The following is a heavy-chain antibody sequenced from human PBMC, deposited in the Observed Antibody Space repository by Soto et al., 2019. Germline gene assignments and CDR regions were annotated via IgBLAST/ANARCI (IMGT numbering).Heavy chain of an antibody. J-gene: IGHJ5*01. CDR3: AEDRCGRGPFDP. CDR2: VYYTGTT. D-gene: IGHD1-26*01. V-gene: IGHV4-59*01. Sequence: PSETLSLTCSVYNVSINSSYWAWIRQPPGKGLEWIGWVYYTGTTKYNPSLKSRVTISIDTSKNEFSLKLRSVTTADTAVYFCAEDRCGRGPFDPWGQGTLVTGSS. CDR1: NVSINSSY.